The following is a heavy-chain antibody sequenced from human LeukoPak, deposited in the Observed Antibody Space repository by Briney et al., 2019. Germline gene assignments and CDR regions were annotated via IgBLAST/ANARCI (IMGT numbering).Heavy chain of an antibody. CDR1: GGSISSYY. CDR2: IYYSGST. D-gene: IGHD1-1*01. Sequence: SETLSLTCTVSGGSISSYYWSWIRQPPGKGLEWIGYIYYSGSTNYNPSLKSRVTISVDTSKNQFSLKLSSVTAADTAVYYRARTSNYWSPYFDYWGQGALVTVSS. J-gene: IGHJ4*02. CDR3: ARTSNYWSPYFDY. V-gene: IGHV4-59*01.